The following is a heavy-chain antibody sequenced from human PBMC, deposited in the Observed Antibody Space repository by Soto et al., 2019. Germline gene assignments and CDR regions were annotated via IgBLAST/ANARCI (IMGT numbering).Heavy chain of an antibody. CDR3: VTDRFASPVDS. J-gene: IGHJ4*02. CDR1: GFTFGSYA. V-gene: IGHV3-23*01. D-gene: IGHD3-10*01. Sequence: EVQLLESGGGLVQPGGSLRLSCAASGFTFGSYAMSWVRQAPGKGLEWVSLISGTGDSSEYANSVKGRFTISRDYSKTTVFLQMNSLRAEDTAVYFCVTDRFASPVDSWGQGTLVTVSS. CDR2: ISGTGDSS.